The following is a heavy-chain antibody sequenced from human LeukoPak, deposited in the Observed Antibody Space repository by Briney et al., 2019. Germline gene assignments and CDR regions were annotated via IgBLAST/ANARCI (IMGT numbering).Heavy chain of an antibody. CDR2: INQDGSEK. CDR3: AKDRGIQLWTTGFDY. D-gene: IGHD5-18*01. J-gene: IGHJ4*02. V-gene: IGHV3-7*01. CDR1: EFTFSSSW. Sequence: GGSLRLSCAASEFTFSSSWMSWVRQAPGKGLEWVANINQDGSEKYYADSVKGRFTISRDNSKNTLYLQMNSLRAEDTAVYYCAKDRGIQLWTTGFDYWGQGTLVTVSS.